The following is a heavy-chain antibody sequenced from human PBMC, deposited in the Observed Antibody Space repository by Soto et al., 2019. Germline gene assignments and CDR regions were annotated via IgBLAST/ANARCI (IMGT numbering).Heavy chain of an antibody. CDR3: ARDSSSGWYSGNP. D-gene: IGHD6-19*01. Sequence: SQTLSLTCAISGDSVSTNSATWDWIRQSPSRGLEWLGRTYYRSKWYNDYAVSVKGRITINPDTSNNQFSLRSEDTAVYYCARDSSSGWYSGNPWGQGTLVTVSS. J-gene: IGHJ5*02. CDR1: GDSVSTNSAT. V-gene: IGHV6-1*01. CDR2: TYYRSKWYN.